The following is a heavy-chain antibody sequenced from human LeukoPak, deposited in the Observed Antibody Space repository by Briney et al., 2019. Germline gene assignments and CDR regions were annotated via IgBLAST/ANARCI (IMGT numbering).Heavy chain of an antibody. CDR3: TRDSHSSGYDY. D-gene: IGHD6-19*01. J-gene: IGHJ4*02. V-gene: IGHV3-49*04. CDR2: IRSKAYGGTT. CDR1: GFTFGDYV. Sequence: GGSLRLSCTASGFTFGDYVMSWVRQAPGKGLEWVGFIRSKAYGGTTKNAASVKGRFTISRDDSRSIAYLQMNSLKTEDTAVYYCTRDSHSSGYDYWGQGTLVTVSS.